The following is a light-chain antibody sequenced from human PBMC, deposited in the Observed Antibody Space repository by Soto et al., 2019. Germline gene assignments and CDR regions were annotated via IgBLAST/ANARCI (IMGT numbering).Light chain of an antibody. J-gene: IGKJ1*01. V-gene: IGKV3-15*01. CDR3: QQYNKWPRT. Sequence: EIVMTQSPATLSVSPGERATHSCMASQSVSSNLAWYQLKPGQAPSLLIYGASTRATGIPARFSGSGSGTEFTLTISSLQSEDFAVYYCQQYNKWPRTFGQGTKVDI. CDR1: QSVSSN. CDR2: GAS.